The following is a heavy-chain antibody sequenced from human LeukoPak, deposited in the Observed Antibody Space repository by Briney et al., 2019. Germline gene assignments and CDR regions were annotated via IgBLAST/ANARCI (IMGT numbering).Heavy chain of an antibody. D-gene: IGHD3-10*01. CDR3: ASIRVGLFDY. CDR1: GYSISSGYY. CDR2: IYHSGST. V-gene: IGHV4-38-2*02. J-gene: IGHJ4*02. Sequence: SETLSLTCTVSGYSISSGYYWGWIRQPPGKGLEWIGSIYHSGSTYYNPSLKSRVTISVDTSKNQFSLKLSSVTAADTAVYYCASIRVGLFDYWGQGTLVTVSS.